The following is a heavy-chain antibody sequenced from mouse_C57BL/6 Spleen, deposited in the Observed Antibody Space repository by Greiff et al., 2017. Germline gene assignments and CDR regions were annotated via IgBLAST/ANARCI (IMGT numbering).Heavy chain of an antibody. CDR3: TRRVYDGNSAWFAY. CDR1: GYTFTDYE. Sequence: QVQLQQSGAELVRPGASVTLSCKASGYTFTDYEMHWVKQTPVHGLEWIGAIDPETGGTAYNQKFKGKAILTADKSSSTAYMELRSLTSEDSAVYYCTRRVYDGNSAWFAYWGQGTLVTVSA. CDR2: IDPETGGT. D-gene: IGHD2-1*01. J-gene: IGHJ3*01. V-gene: IGHV1-15*01.